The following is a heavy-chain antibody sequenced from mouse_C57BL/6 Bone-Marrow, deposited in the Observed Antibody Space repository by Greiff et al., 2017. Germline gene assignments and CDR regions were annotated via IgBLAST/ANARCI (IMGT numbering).Heavy chain of an antibody. V-gene: IGHV14-4*01. Sequence: EVTLMESGAELVRPGASVKLSCTASGFNIKDDYMHWVKQRPEQGLEWIGWIDPENGDTEYASKFQGKATITADTSANTADRQLSSLTSEDTAVDYCTRDYGSSPDYGGQGTTLTVSS. CDR2: IDPENGDT. CDR3: TRDYGSSPDY. J-gene: IGHJ2*01. D-gene: IGHD1-1*01. CDR1: GFNIKDDY.